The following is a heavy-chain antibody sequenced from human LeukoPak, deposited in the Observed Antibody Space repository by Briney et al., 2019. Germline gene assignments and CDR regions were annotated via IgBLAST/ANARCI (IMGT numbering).Heavy chain of an antibody. CDR2: ISSSSSYI. D-gene: IGHD3-22*01. Sequence: GGSLRLPCAASGFTFSSYSMNWVRQAPGKGLEWVSSISSSSSYIYYADSVKGRFTISRDNAKNSLYLQMNSLRAEDTAVYYCSREYYDSSGYYDYYYYMDVWGKGTTVTISS. CDR1: GFTFSSYS. V-gene: IGHV3-21*01. J-gene: IGHJ6*03. CDR3: SREYYDSSGYYDYYYYMDV.